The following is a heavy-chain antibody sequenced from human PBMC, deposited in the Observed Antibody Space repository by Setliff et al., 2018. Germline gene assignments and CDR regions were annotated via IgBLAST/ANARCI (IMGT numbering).Heavy chain of an antibody. J-gene: IGHJ4*02. CDR1: GVSIRGFY. V-gene: IGHV4-59*03. D-gene: IGHD3-3*01. CDR2: AFHTGKT. Sequence: PSETLSLTCTVSGVSIRGFYWTWIRQSPKRGLEWLGYAFHTGKTDYNPSLMSRVIISIDMSRKQFSLKLSSVTAADTATYFCARGGYNSRSGYSAYYYDYWGQGALVTVSS. CDR3: ARGGYNSRSGYSAYYYDY.